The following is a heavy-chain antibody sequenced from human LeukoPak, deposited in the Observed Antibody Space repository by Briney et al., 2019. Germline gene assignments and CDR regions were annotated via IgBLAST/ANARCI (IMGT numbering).Heavy chain of an antibody. CDR1: GFTFDDYA. Sequence: GGSLRLSCAASGFTFDDYAMHWARQAPGKGLEWVSGISWNSGSIGYADSVKGRFTISRDNAKNSLYLQMNSLRAEDTALYYCAKAATTVTTGGFDYWGQGTLVTVSS. D-gene: IGHD4-17*01. V-gene: IGHV3-9*01. CDR2: ISWNSGSI. CDR3: AKAATTVTTGGFDY. J-gene: IGHJ4*02.